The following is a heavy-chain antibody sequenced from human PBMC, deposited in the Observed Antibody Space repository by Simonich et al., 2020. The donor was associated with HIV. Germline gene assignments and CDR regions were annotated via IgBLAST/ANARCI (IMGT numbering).Heavy chain of an antibody. D-gene: IGHD7-27*01. J-gene: IGHJ4*02. Sequence: QVKLQQWGAGLLKPSETLSLTCAVYGGSFSGYYWSWIRQPPGKGLGWIGEIDHRSNTNYNPSLKSRVTILVDTSKNQFSLRLSSVTAADTAVYYCARIGELGIGLDYWGQGTLVTVSS. V-gene: IGHV4-34*01. CDR1: GGSFSGYY. CDR2: IDHRSNT. CDR3: ARIGELGIGLDY.